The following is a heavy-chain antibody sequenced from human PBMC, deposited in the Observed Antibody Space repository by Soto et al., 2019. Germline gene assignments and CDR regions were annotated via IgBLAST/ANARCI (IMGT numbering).Heavy chain of an antibody. CDR3: ASELVPRKYNWFDP. CDR2: ISSSSSYI. J-gene: IGHJ5*02. V-gene: IGHV3-21*01. D-gene: IGHD2-8*02. Sequence: EVQLVESGGGLVKPGGSLRLSCAASGFTFSSYSMNWVRQAPGKGLEWVSSISSSSSYIYYADSVKCRFTISRDNAKNSLYLQMHSLRAVDTAVYYCASELVPRKYNWFDPWGQGTLVTVSS. CDR1: GFTFSSYS.